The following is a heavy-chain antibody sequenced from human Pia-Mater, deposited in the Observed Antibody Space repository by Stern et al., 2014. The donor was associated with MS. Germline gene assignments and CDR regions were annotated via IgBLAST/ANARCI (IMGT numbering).Heavy chain of an antibody. Sequence: EVQLVESGAEMKKPGESLKISCKTSGYNFINYWIPWVRQVPGKGLEWIGMIYPGDSDIRHSPSFQGHVTISVDKSNTTAYLQWNSLKVSDRAVYYCARWSVACDYWGQGALITVSS. CDR1: GYNFINYW. D-gene: IGHD2-21*01. CDR2: IYPGDSDI. J-gene: IGHJ4*02. CDR3: ARWSVACDY. V-gene: IGHV5-51*03.